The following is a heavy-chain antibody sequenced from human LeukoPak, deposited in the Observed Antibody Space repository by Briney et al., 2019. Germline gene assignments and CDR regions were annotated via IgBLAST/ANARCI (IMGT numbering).Heavy chain of an antibody. CDR1: GYTFTSYG. J-gene: IGHJ4*02. CDR2: ISAYNGNT. Sequence: ASVEVSCTASGYTFTSYGISWVRQAPGQGLEWMGWISAYNGNTNYAQKLQGRVTMTTDTSTSTAYMELRSLRSDDTAVYYCARVIAGQSDYSDPYDYWGQGTLVTVSS. V-gene: IGHV1-18*01. CDR3: ARVIAGQSDYSDPYDY. D-gene: IGHD4-11*01.